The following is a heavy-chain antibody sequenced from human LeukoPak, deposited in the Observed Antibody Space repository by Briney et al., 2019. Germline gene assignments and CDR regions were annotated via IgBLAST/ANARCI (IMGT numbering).Heavy chain of an antibody. Sequence: ASVKVSCKASGYTFTSYDINWVRQATGQGLEWMGWMNPNSGNTGYAQKFQGRVTMTRNTSINTAYMELSSLRSEDTAVYYCARELSDFWTGQGNYFDYWGQGTLVTVSS. CDR3: ARELSDFWTGQGNYFDY. CDR1: GYTFTSYD. V-gene: IGHV1-8*01. J-gene: IGHJ4*02. D-gene: IGHD3-3*01. CDR2: MNPNSGNT.